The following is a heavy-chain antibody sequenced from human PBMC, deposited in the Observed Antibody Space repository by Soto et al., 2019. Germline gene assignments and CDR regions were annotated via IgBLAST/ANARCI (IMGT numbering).Heavy chain of an antibody. J-gene: IGHJ6*02. Sequence: SVKVSCKASGGTFSSYAISWVRQAPGQGLEWMGGIIPIFGTANYAQKFQGRVTITADESTSTAYMELSSLRSEDTAVYYCASLDYAGYYYYGMDVWGQGTTVTVSS. D-gene: IGHD4-17*01. CDR3: ASLDYAGYYYYGMDV. CDR1: GGTFSSYA. V-gene: IGHV1-69*13. CDR2: IIPIFGTA.